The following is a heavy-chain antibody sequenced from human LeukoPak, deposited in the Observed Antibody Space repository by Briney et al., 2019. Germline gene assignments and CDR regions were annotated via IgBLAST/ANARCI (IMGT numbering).Heavy chain of an antibody. D-gene: IGHD5-12*01. CDR3: ARGPRYSGYDLNY. CDR2: INHSGST. V-gene: IGHV4-34*01. CDR1: GGPFSGYY. J-gene: IGHJ4*02. Sequence: PSETLSLTCAVYGGPFSGYYWSWIRQPPGKGLEWIGEINHSGSTNYNPPLKSRVTISVDTSKNQFSLKLSSVTAADTAVYYCARGPRYSGYDLNYWGQGTLVTVSS.